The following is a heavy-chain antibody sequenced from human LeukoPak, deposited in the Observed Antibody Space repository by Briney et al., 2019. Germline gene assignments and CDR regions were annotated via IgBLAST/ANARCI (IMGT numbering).Heavy chain of an antibody. D-gene: IGHD2-15*01. J-gene: IGHJ3*02. CDR1: GFTFSSYG. CDR3: ARAYSPPWISSSYAFDI. Sequence: GGSLRLSRAASGFTFSSYGMHWVRQAPGKGLEWVAFIRYDGSNKYYADSVKGRFTISRDNSKNTLYLQMNSLRAEDTAVYFCARAYSPPWISSSYAFDIWGQGTMVTVSS. CDR2: IRYDGSNK. V-gene: IGHV3-30*02.